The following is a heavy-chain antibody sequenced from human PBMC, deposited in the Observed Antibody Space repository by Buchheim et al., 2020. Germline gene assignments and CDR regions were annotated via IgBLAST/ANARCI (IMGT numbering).Heavy chain of an antibody. Sequence: QVQLQESGPGLVKPSGTLSLTCAVSGGSISSSNWWSWFRQPPGRGLEWIVYIYYSGSTYYNPSLQSRVTISVDTSKNQFSPKVSAGTAADTAVYYCERGNYYDTKYFDYWRQGTL. CDR3: ERGNYYDTKYFDY. J-gene: IGHJ4*02. CDR1: GGSISSSNW. CDR2: IYYSGST. V-gene: IGHV4-4*02. D-gene: IGHD3-22*01.